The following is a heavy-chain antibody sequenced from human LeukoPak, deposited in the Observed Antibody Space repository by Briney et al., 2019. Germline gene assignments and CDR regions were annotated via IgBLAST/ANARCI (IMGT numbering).Heavy chain of an antibody. CDR3: ARVWGRETGTANWFDP. V-gene: IGHV4-59*01. Sequence: SETLSLTCTVSGDSITSYYWSWIRQPPGKGLEWIGYIYYTGSTNYNPSLKSRVTISLDTSKNQFSLRLTSVTAADTAVHYCARVWGRETGTANWFDPWGQGTQVTVSS. J-gene: IGHJ5*02. CDR2: IYYTGST. D-gene: IGHD1-1*01. CDR1: GDSITSYY.